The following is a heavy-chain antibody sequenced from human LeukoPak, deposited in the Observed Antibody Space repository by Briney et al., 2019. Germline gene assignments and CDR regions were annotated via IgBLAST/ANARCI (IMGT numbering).Heavy chain of an antibody. CDR1: GYTFSSYG. V-gene: IGHV1-18*01. J-gene: IGHJ6*03. CDR3: ARGSDYDDYFYMDF. Sequence: ASVKVSCKASGYTFSSYGISWVRQAPGQGLEWMGWISAYNGNTNYAQKLQGRVTMTTDTSTNTAYMELRSLRSDDTAVYFCARGSDYDDYFYMDFWGKGTTVTVSS. CDR2: ISAYNGNT.